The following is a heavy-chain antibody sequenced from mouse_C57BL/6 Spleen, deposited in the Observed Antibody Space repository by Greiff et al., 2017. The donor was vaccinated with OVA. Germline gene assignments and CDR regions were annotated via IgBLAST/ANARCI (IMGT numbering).Heavy chain of an antibody. V-gene: IGHV5-6*02. CDR1: GFTFSSYG. Sequence: EVKLVESGGDLVKPGGSLKLSCAASGFTFSSYGMSWVRQTPDKRLEWVATISSGGSYTYYPDSVKGRFTISRDNAKNTLYLQMSSLKSEDTAMYYCARQSSLDYYGSSPWFAYWGQGTLVTVSA. J-gene: IGHJ3*01. CDR2: ISSGGSYT. D-gene: IGHD1-1*01. CDR3: ARQSSLDYYGSSPWFAY.